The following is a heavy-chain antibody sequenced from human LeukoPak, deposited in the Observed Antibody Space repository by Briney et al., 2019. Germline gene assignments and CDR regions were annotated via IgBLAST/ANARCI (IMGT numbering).Heavy chain of an antibody. D-gene: IGHD6-19*01. Sequence: GGSLRLSCAASGFTFSDHWMHCVRQAPGEGLVWVSRINSDAATTNYADSVKGRFSVSRDNAKSTLYLQMNSLTAEDTAVYYCAGPWGDSVWQLDYWGHGTLVTVSS. CDR3: AGPWGDSVWQLDY. J-gene: IGHJ4*01. CDR1: GFTFSDHW. V-gene: IGHV3-74*01. CDR2: INSDAATT.